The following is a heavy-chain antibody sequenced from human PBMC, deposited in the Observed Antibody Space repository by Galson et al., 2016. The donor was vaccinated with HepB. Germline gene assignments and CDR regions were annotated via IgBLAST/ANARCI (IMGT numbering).Heavy chain of an antibody. CDR3: AKDGYRGSYRDYYGMDV. Sequence: SLRLSCAASGFTFGTYGMHWVRQAPGKGLELVAVISYDGSNKKYADSVKGRFTISRDTSKNTLYLQMNSLTAEDTAVYFCAKDGYRGSYRDYYGMDVWGQGTTVTVSS. J-gene: IGHJ6*02. CDR1: GFTFGTYG. V-gene: IGHV3-30*18. CDR2: ISYDGSNK. D-gene: IGHD1-26*01.